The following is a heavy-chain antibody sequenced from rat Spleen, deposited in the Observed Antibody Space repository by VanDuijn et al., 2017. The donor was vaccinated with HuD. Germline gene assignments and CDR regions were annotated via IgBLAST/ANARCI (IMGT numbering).Heavy chain of an antibody. CDR1: GFTFSTFP. V-gene: IGHV5-7*01. D-gene: IGHD1-10*01. J-gene: IGHJ4*01. Sequence: EVQLVESGGGLVQPGRSLKLSCAASGFTFSTFPMAWVRQAPKMGLEWVASISSGDSSGHSSTYYRDSVKGRFTISRDNAKSTLYLQMDSLRSEETATYYCARHNNYVMDAWGQGASVTVSS. CDR3: ARHNNYVMDA. CDR2: ISSGDSSGHSST.